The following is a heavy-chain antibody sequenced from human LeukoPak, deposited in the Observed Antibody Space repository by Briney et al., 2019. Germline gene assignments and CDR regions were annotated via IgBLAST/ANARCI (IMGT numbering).Heavy chain of an antibody. J-gene: IGHJ5*02. CDR2: FYYSGST. V-gene: IGHV4-59*01. Sequence: SETLSLTCAVYGGSFSGYYWSWIRQPPGKGPEWIGYFYYSGSTNYNPSLKSRVTISADTSKNQFSLKLSSVTAADTAVYYCAREHGIRDDYVWGSYRSNWFDPWGQGTLVTVSS. CDR3: AREHGIRDDYVWGSYRSNWFDP. D-gene: IGHD3-16*02. CDR1: GGSFSGYY.